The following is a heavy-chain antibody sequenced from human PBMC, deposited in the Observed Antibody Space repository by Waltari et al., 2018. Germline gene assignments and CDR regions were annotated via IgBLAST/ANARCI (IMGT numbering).Heavy chain of an antibody. CDR2: MNPNRGNT. Sequence: QVQLVQSGAEVKKPGASVKVSCTASGYSFTDYDVNWVRQATGHGLEWMGRMNPNRGNTGYAQKFQGRVTMTRDSSISTAYLGLGSLRSEDSAVYYCARERVGGGRDCCPFDSWGQGTLVTVSS. CDR3: ARERVGGGRDCCPFDS. CDR1: GYSFTDYD. V-gene: IGHV1-8*02. J-gene: IGHJ4*02. D-gene: IGHD2-21*01.